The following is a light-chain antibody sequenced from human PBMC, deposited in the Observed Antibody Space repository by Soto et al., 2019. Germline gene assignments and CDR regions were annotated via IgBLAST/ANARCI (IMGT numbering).Light chain of an antibody. V-gene: IGKV3-15*01. Sequence: TVMTDSPVTLCVSPGDTATLSCRAIQRVSSHLAWYQQKHGQAPSLLIYAASTRATGIPVRFSGSGSETEFTLTIRRLQSADFALSHSHQYGRTFGQGTKLDIK. CDR2: AAS. CDR1: QRVSSH. J-gene: IGKJ1*01. CDR3: HQYGRT.